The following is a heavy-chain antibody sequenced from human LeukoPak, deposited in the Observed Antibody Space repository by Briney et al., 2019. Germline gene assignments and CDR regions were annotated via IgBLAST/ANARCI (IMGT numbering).Heavy chain of an antibody. CDR1: GYTFTSYG. V-gene: IGHV1-18*01. CDR2: ITAYNGNT. CDR3: ARVIVVVPAAIAVDRGNWFAP. Sequence: ASVKVSCKASGYTFTSYGISWVRQAPGQGLEWMGWITAYNGNTNYAQKLQGRVTMTTDTSTSTVYMELRSLRSDDTAVYYCARVIVVVPAAIAVDRGNWFAPWGQGTLVTVSS. D-gene: IGHD2-2*01. J-gene: IGHJ5*02.